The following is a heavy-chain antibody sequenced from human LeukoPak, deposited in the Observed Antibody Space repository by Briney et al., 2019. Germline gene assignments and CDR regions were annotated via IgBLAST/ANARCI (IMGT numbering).Heavy chain of an antibody. J-gene: IGHJ4*02. Sequence: GASVKVSCKASGGTFSSYAISWVRQAPGQGLEWMGGIIPIFGTANYAQKFQGRVTITADESTSTAYMELSSLRSEDTAVYYCARARGYCSGGSCYSLAYWGQGTLVTVSS. V-gene: IGHV1-69*01. CDR3: ARARGYCSGGSCYSLAY. CDR1: GGTFSSYA. CDR2: IIPIFGTA. D-gene: IGHD2-15*01.